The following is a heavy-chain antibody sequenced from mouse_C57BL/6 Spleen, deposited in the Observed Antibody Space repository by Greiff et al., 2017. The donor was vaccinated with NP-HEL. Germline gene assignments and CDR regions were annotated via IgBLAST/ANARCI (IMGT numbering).Heavy chain of an antibody. J-gene: IGHJ4*01. D-gene: IGHD2-2*01. CDR3: AFAYGYYYAMDY. CDR2: ISSGSSTI. V-gene: IGHV5-17*01. Sequence: EVKLVESGGGLVKPGGSLKLSCAASGFTFSDYGMHWVRQAPEKGLEWVAYISSGSSTIYYADTVKGRFTISRDNAKHTLFLQMTSLRSEDTAMYYGAFAYGYYYAMDYWGQGTSVTVAT. CDR1: GFTFSDYG.